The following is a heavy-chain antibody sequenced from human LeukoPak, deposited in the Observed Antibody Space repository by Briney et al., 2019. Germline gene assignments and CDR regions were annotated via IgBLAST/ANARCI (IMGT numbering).Heavy chain of an antibody. CDR3: ARDKAAAATRFVHFDY. D-gene: IGHD6-13*01. CDR2: IYTSGST. Sequence: PSETLSLTCTVSGGSISSYYWSWIRQPAGKGLEWIGRIYTSGSTNYNPSPKSRVTMSVDTSKNQFSLKLSSVTAADTAVYYCARDKAAAATRFVHFDYWGQGTLVTVSS. V-gene: IGHV4-4*07. J-gene: IGHJ4*02. CDR1: GGSISSYY.